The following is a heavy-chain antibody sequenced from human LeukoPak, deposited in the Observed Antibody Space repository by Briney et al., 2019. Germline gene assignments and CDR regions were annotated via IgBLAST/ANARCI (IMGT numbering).Heavy chain of an antibody. J-gene: IGHJ4*02. CDR1: GFTVSSNY. Sequence: GGSLRLSCAASGFTVSSNYMSWGRQGPGKGLEWGSVIYSGGSTYYADSVKGRFTISRDNPTNPLYLQMNSLRAEDTAVYYCAREGRVDYGSGSYYFFDYWGQGTLVTVSS. CDR2: IYSGGST. V-gene: IGHV3-66*01. D-gene: IGHD3-10*01. CDR3: AREGRVDYGSGSYYFFDY.